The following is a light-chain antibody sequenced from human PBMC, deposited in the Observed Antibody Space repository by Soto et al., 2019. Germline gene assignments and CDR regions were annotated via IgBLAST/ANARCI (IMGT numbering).Light chain of an antibody. V-gene: IGKV3-20*01. CDR2: GAS. J-gene: IGKJ4*01. CDR3: HQYVSSPLT. CDR1: QSVSSSY. Sequence: IVLTQSPGTLSLSPGERATLSCRASQSVSSSYLAWYQQKPGQAPRLLIYGASSRATGIPDRLSGSGYGTEFTLTISRLEPEDFAVYYCHQYVSSPLTCGGGTKVEIK.